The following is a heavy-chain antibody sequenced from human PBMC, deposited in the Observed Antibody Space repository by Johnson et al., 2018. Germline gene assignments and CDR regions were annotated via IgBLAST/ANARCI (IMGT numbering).Heavy chain of an antibody. CDR1: GGTFRDYA. V-gene: IGHV1-69*06. D-gene: IGHD6-19*01. J-gene: IGHJ6*02. Sequence: QVQLVQSGAEVKKPGSSVKVSCKASGGTFRDYAVSWVRQAPGQGLEWVGGIIPIFDKTNYAAKFQGRVKITADKSTSTSYMELTSLRSEDTAIYYCARGKYPRDVSDWYVAHYYSYGMDVGGHGTTVTVSS. CDR2: IIPIFDKT. CDR3: ARGKYPRDVSDWYVAHYYSYGMDV.